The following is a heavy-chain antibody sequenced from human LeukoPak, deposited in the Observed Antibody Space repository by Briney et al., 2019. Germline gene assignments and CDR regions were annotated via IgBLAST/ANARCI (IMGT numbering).Heavy chain of an antibody. Sequence: GGSLRLSCAASGFTFSSYAMHWVRQAPGKGLEWVAVISYDGSNKYYADSVKGRFTISRDNSKNTLYLQMNSLRAEDTAVYYCAKDMHYDFWSGPGGAFDIWGQGTMVTVSS. CDR2: ISYDGSNK. J-gene: IGHJ3*02. CDR1: GFTFSSYA. CDR3: AKDMHYDFWSGPGGAFDI. V-gene: IGHV3-30*07. D-gene: IGHD3-3*01.